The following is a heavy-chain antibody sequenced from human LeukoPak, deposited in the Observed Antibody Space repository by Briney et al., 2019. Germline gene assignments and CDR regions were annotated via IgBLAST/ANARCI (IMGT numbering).Heavy chain of an antibody. J-gene: IGHJ5*02. V-gene: IGHV4-34*01. CDR1: GGSFSGYY. CDR2: INHSGST. Sequence: SETLSLTCAVYGGSFSGYYWSWIRQPPGKGLEWIGEINHSGSTNYNPSLKSRVTISVDTSKNQFSLKLSSVTAADTAVHYCARAYYYGSGSLNWFDPWGQGTLVTVSS. D-gene: IGHD3-10*01. CDR3: ARAYYYGSGSLNWFDP.